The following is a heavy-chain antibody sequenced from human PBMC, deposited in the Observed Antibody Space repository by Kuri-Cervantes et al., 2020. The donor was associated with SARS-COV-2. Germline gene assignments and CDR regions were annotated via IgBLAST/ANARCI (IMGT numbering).Heavy chain of an antibody. CDR2: IIPIFGTA. J-gene: IGHJ4*02. CDR1: GGTFSSYA. Sequence: SVSLSCKASGGTFSSYAISWVRQAPGQGLEWMGGIIPIFGTANYAQKFQGRVTITADESTSTAYMELRSLRSDDTAVYYCARVNSGSYYVAFDSWGQGTLVTVSS. CDR3: ARVNSGSYYVAFDS. D-gene: IGHD1-26*01. V-gene: IGHV1-69*13.